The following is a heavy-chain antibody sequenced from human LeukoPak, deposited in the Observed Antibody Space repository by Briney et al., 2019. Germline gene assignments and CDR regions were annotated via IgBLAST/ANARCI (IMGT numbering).Heavy chain of an antibody. V-gene: IGHV4-34*01. CDR2: INHSGST. D-gene: IGHD5-24*01. Sequence: SETLSLTCAVYGGSFSGYYWSWIRQPPGKGLEWIGEINHSGSTNYNPSLKSRVTISVDTSKNQFSLKLSSVTAADTAVYYCASTLEMATHRGLDYWGQGTLVTVYS. CDR1: GGSFSGYY. J-gene: IGHJ4*02. CDR3: ASTLEMATHRGLDY.